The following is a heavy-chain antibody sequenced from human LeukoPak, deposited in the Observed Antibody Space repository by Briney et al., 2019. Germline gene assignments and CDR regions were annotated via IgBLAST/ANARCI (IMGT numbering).Heavy chain of an antibody. V-gene: IGHV4-30-2*01. CDR3: AREVRGSGSDYFDY. J-gene: IGHJ4*02. Sequence: PSQTLSLTCAVSGGSISSGGYSWSWIRQPPGRSLEWIGYIYHSGSTYYNPSLKSRVTISVDRSKNQFSLKLSSVTAADTAVYCCAREVRGSGSDYFDYWGQGTLVTVSS. D-gene: IGHD3-10*01. CDR2: IYHSGST. CDR1: GGSISSGGYS.